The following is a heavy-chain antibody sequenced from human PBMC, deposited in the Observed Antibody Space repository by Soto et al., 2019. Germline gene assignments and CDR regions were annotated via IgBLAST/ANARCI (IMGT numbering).Heavy chain of an antibody. V-gene: IGHV4-30-2*01. CDR1: GGSISSGGYS. Sequence: PSETLSLTCAVSGGSISSGGYSWSWIRQPPGKGLEWIGYIYHSGSTYYNPSLKSRVTISVDRSKNQFSLKLSSVTAADTAVYYCARGGSSYDFWSGYYFMDVWGQGTTVTVSS. J-gene: IGHJ6*02. CDR2: IYHSGST. D-gene: IGHD3-3*01. CDR3: ARGGSSYDFWSGYYFMDV.